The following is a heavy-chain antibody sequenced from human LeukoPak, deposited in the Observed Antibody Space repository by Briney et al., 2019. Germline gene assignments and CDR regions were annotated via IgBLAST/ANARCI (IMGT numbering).Heavy chain of an antibody. CDR1: GFTFSSYE. CDR2: INWNSGST. D-gene: IGHD5/OR15-5a*01. V-gene: IGHV3-9*01. Sequence: GGSLRLSCAASGFTFSSYEMNWVRQAPGKGLEWVSGINWNSGSTGYADSVKGRFTISRDNAKNSLYLQMNSLRAEDTAFYYCAKDTHNIVSNIDYWGQGTLVTVSS. J-gene: IGHJ4*02. CDR3: AKDTHNIVSNIDY.